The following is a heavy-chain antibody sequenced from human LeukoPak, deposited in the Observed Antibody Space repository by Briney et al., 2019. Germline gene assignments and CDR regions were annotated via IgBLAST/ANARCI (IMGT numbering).Heavy chain of an antibody. CDR2: TRSKVYRGST. CDR3: ARGERDFDY. V-gene: IGHV3-49*04. CDR1: GLSFGDSA. J-gene: IGHJ4*02. D-gene: IGHD3-16*01. Sequence: PGGSLRLSCRVSGLSFGDSAVTWVRKAPGKGLEWVGCTRSKVYRGSTDYAASVKGRFIISRDESESIAYLQMDSLRTEDTAMYYCARGERDFDYWGQGTLVTVSS.